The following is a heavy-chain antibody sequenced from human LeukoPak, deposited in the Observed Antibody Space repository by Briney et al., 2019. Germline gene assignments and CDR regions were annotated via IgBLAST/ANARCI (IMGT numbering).Heavy chain of an antibody. Sequence: ASVKVSCKASGYTLTGYYIHWVRQAPGQGLEWMGWINPNGGGTNYAQNFQGRATMTRDTSISTAYMELSRLRSDDTAIYYCARENNSGWYRKAAFDYWGQGTLVTVTS. CDR2: INPNGGGT. CDR1: GYTLTGYY. V-gene: IGHV1-2*02. CDR3: ARENNSGWYRKAAFDY. J-gene: IGHJ4*02. D-gene: IGHD6-19*01.